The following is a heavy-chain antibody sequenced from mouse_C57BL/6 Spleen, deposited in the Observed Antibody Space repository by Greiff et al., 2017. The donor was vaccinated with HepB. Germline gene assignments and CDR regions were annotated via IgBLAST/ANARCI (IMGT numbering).Heavy chain of an antibody. V-gene: IGHV14-4*01. CDR2: IDPENGDT. J-gene: IGHJ3*01. Sequence: VQLKESGAELVRPGASVKLSCTASGFNIKDDYMHWVKQRPEQGLEWIGWIDPENGDTEYASKFQGKATITADTSSNTAYLQLSSLTSEDTAVYYCTGYGPWFAYWGQGTLVTVSA. D-gene: IGHD2-10*02. CDR1: GFNIKDDY. CDR3: TGYGPWFAY.